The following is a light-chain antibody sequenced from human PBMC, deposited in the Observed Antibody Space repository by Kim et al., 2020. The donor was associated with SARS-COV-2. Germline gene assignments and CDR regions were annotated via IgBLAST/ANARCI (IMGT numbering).Light chain of an antibody. CDR2: RNN. CDR3: ATWDANVRGPV. V-gene: IGLV1-47*01. Sequence: QSVLTQPPSASGTPGQRVTISCSGSNSNIGVNSVFWYQQLPGTAPKLLILRNNQRPSDVPDRFSGSKSDTSASLAISGLRSEDEADYYCATWDANVRGPVFGGGTKLTVL. CDR1: NSNIGVNS. J-gene: IGLJ3*02.